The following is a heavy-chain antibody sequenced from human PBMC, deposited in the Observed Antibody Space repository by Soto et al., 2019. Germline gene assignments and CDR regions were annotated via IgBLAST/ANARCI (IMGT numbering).Heavy chain of an antibody. V-gene: IGHV4-59*01. CDR3: ATATVEMATTPHYYYYGMDV. J-gene: IGHJ6*02. Sequence: QVQLQESGPGLVKPSETLSLTCTVSGGSISSYYWSWIRQPPGKGLEWIGYIYYSGSTNYNPSLKSRVTISVDTSKNQFSLKLSSVTAADTAVYYCATATVEMATTPHYYYYGMDVWGQGTTVTVSS. CDR1: GGSISSYY. CDR2: IYYSGST. D-gene: IGHD4-17*01.